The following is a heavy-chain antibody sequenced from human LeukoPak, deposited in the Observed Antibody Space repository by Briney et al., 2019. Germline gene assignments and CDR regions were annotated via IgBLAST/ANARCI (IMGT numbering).Heavy chain of an antibody. V-gene: IGHV1-18*01. Sequence: ASVKVACKASVYTFTSYGISWVRQAPGQGLEWMGWISAYNGNTNYAQKLQGRVTMTTDTSTSTAYMELRSLRSDDTAVYYCARGGRIAAAGTGAYWRQGTLVTVSS. J-gene: IGHJ4*02. CDR3: ARGGRIAAAGTGAY. CDR2: ISAYNGNT. D-gene: IGHD6-13*01. CDR1: VYTFTSYG.